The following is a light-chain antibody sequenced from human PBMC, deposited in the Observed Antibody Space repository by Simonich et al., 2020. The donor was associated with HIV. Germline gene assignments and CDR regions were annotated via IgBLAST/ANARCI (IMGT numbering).Light chain of an antibody. CDR3: GTWDSSLSGGQVV. CDR2: DNN. CDR1: SSNIGNNY. V-gene: IGLV1-51*01. Sequence: QSVLTQPPSVSAAPGQKVTISCSGSSSNIGNNYVSWYPKPPGTSPKLPIYDNNKRPSGIPDRFSGSKSGTSATLGITGLRTGDEADYYCGTWDSSLSGGQVVFGGGTKLTVL. J-gene: IGLJ2*01.